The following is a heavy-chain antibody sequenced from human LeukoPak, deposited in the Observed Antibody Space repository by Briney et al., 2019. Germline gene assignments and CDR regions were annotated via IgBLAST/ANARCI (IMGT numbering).Heavy chain of an antibody. CDR1: GGSISSYY. D-gene: IGHD5-18*01. Sequence: SETLSLTCTVSGGSISSYYWSWIRQPAGKGLEWIGRIDTSGNTNYKPSLKSRVTISIDRSNNQFSLQLNSVTAADTAIYFCARYGLLRLSEINGFDIWGQGTMVTVSS. CDR3: ARYGLLRLSEINGFDI. CDR2: IDTSGNT. V-gene: IGHV4-4*07. J-gene: IGHJ3*02.